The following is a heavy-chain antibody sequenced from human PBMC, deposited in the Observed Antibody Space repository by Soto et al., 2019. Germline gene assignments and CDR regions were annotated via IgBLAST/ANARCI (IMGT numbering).Heavy chain of an antibody. V-gene: IGHV3-15*01. J-gene: IGHJ3*02. CDR1: GFTFSNAW. Sequence: GGSLRLSCAASGFTFSNAWMSWVRQAPGKGLEWVGRIKSKTDGGTTDYAAPVKGRFTISRDDSKNTLYLQMNSLKTEDTAVYYCTTATYYDYIWGSWATFDIWGQGTMVTVSS. CDR3: TTATYYDYIWGSWATFDI. CDR2: IKSKTDGGTT. D-gene: IGHD3-16*01.